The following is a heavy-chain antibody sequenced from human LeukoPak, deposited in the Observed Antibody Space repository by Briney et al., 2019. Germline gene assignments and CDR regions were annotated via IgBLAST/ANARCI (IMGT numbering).Heavy chain of an antibody. CDR3: ARDSFNWNDVYYYYGMDV. J-gene: IGHJ6*02. D-gene: IGHD1-20*01. CDR2: ISSSSSYI. CDR1: GFTFSSYS. Sequence: PGGSLRLSCAASGFTFSSYSMNWVRQAPGKGLEWVSSISSSSSYIYYADSVKGRFTISRDNAKNSLYLQMNSLRAEDTAVYYCARDSFNWNDVYYYYGMDVWGQETTVTVSS. V-gene: IGHV3-21*01.